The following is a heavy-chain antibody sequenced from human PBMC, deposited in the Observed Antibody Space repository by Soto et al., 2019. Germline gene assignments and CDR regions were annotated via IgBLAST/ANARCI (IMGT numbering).Heavy chain of an antibody. CDR3: ARRYGYSFDY. CDR2: IYYSGST. Sequence: SETLSLTCTVSGGSISSYYWSWIRQPPGKGLEWIGYIYYSGSTNYNPSLKSRVTISVDTSQNQFSLKLSSVTAADTAVYYCARRYGYSFDYWGQGTLVTVSS. V-gene: IGHV4-59*08. CDR1: GGSISSYY. J-gene: IGHJ4*02. D-gene: IGHD1-1*01.